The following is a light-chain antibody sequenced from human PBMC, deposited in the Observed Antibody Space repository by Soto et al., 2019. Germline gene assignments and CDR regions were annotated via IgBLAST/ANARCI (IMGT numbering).Light chain of an antibody. CDR1: SSDVGGYNY. CDR3: SSYAASNNFYFE. Sequence: QSVLTQPASVSGSPGQSITISCTGTSSDVGGYNYVSWYQQHPGKAPKLMIYDVSNRPSGVSNRFSGSKSGNTASLTISGLQAEDEADYYCSSYAASNNFYFEFGGGTKVTVL. V-gene: IGLV2-14*01. J-gene: IGLJ3*02. CDR2: DVS.